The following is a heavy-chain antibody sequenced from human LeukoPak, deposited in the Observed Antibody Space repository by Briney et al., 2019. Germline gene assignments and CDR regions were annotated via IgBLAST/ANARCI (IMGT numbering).Heavy chain of an antibody. CDR1: GFTFSSYS. CDR3: AREERIRYYFGSGSQTIDY. D-gene: IGHD3-10*01. Sequence: GGSLRLSCAASGFTFSSYSMNWVRQAPGKGLEWVSSISSSSSYIYYADSVKGRFTISRDNAKNSLYLQMNSLRGEDTAVYYCAREERIRYYFGSGSQTIDYWGQGILVTVSS. V-gene: IGHV3-21*01. J-gene: IGHJ4*02. CDR2: ISSSSSYI.